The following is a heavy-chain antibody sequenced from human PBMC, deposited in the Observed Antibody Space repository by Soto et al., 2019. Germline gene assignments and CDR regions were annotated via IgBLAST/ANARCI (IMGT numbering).Heavy chain of an antibody. Sequence: SETLSLTCTVSGGSISSSSYYWGWIRQPPGKGLEWIGSIYYSGSTYYNPSLKSRVTISVDTSKNQFSLKLSSVTAADTAVYYYASPSIYGDVLIAFNLWRKATMVSVAS. CDR1: GGSISSSSYY. CDR3: ASPSIYGDVLIAFNL. V-gene: IGHV4-39*01. J-gene: IGHJ3*01. CDR2: IYYSGST. D-gene: IGHD4-17*01.